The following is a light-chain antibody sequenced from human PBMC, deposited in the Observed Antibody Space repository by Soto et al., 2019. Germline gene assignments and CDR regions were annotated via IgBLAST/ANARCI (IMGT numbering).Light chain of an antibody. J-gene: IGLJ2*01. CDR3: CSFAAGSTLV. CDR1: SSDVGSYNL. V-gene: IGLV2-23*01. Sequence: QSALTQPASVSGSPGQSITISCTGTSSDVGSYNLVSWHQHHPGKAPKLIIYEGSKRPSGVSNRFSGSKSGNTASLTISGLQAEDEADYYCCSFAAGSTLVFGAGTKLTVL. CDR2: EGS.